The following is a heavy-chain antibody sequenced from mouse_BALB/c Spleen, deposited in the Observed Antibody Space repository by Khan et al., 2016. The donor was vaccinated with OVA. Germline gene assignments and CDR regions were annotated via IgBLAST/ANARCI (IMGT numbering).Heavy chain of an antibody. CDR2: IDPFSGGT. V-gene: IGHV1S135*01. CDR3: TRHGYVAWFTY. D-gene: IGHD2-2*01. Sequence: IQLVQSGPELMKPGASVEISCKASGYAFTSYYIHWVMQSHGTSLEWIGYIDPFSGGTTYNQKFKGKATLTVDKSSSTAYIHLTNLTSEDSAVYYCTRHGYVAWFTYGGQGTLVTVSA. CDR1: GYAFTSYY. J-gene: IGHJ3*01.